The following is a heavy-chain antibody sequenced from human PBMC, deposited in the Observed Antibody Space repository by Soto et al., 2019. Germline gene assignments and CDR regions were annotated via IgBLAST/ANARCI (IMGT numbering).Heavy chain of an antibody. D-gene: IGHD2-21*01. V-gene: IGHV3-48*01. J-gene: IGHJ4*02. CDR2: ISSNSSTI. CDR1: GFTFSSYS. Sequence: GSLRLSCAASGFTFSSYSMNWVRQAPGKELVWVSYISSNSSTINYADSVKGRFTISRDNAKNTLYLLMNSLRAEDTAVYYCVRGLGIPAHWGQGTLVIVSS. CDR3: VRGLGIPAH.